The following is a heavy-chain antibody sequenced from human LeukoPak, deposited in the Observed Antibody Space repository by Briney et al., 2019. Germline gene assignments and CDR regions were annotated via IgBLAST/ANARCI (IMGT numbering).Heavy chain of an antibody. CDR3: ARLWDREWFGELAFDY. Sequence: GESLKISCKGSGYSFTSYWIGWVRQMPGKGLEWMGIIYPGDSDTRYSPSFQGQVTISADKSISTAYLQWSSLKASDTAMYYCARLWDREWFGELAFDYWGQGTLVTVSS. D-gene: IGHD3-10*01. V-gene: IGHV5-51*01. CDR1: GYSFTSYW. J-gene: IGHJ4*02. CDR2: IYPGDSDT.